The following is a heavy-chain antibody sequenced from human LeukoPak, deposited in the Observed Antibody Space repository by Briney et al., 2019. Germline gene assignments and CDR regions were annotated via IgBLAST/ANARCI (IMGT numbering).Heavy chain of an antibody. D-gene: IGHD3-10*01. Sequence: SGPTLVNPTQTLTLTCTLSGLSLSTGGVGVGWVRQPPGKALEWLALIYSNDDERYSPSLKSRLTITKDTSKNQVVLTVTNMDPVDTGTYYCAHRRRSGDYFGSWGQGTLVTVSS. CDR3: AHRRRSGDYFGS. CDR2: IYSNDDE. J-gene: IGHJ4*02. CDR1: GLSLSTGGVG. V-gene: IGHV2-5*01.